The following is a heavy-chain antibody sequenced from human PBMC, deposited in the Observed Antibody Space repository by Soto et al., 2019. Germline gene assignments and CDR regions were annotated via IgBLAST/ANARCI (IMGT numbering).Heavy chain of an antibody. D-gene: IGHD3-10*01. V-gene: IGHV4-38-2*02. Sequence: SETLSLTCIVSGYSITSGFYWGWIRQPPTKGLEWIGSLYHSGTTYYNPSLKSRVTISVDTSKSQFSLKLSSVTAADTAVYYCARVRGASGNQYFDQWGQGTLVTVSS. CDR2: LYHSGTT. J-gene: IGHJ4*02. CDR1: GYSITSGFY. CDR3: ARVRGASGNQYFDQ.